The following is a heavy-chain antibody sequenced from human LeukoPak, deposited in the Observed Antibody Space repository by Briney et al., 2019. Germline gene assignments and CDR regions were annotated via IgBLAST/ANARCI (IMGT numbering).Heavy chain of an antibody. CDR3: ARDGRGENWFDP. CDR1: GGTFSSYA. Sequence: SVKVSCKASGGTFSSYAISWVRQAPGQGLEWMGGIIPIFGTANYAQKFQGRVTITADESTSTAYMELSSLRSEDTAVYYCARDGRGENWFDPWGQGTLVAVSS. V-gene: IGHV1-69*01. D-gene: IGHD3-10*01. J-gene: IGHJ5*02. CDR2: IIPIFGTA.